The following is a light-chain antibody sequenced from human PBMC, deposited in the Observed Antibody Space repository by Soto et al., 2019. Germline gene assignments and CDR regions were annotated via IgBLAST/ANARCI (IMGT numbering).Light chain of an antibody. Sequence: AIRMTQSPSSFSASTGDRVTITCRASQGISSYLAWYQQKPGKAPKLLIYAASTLQSGVPSRFSGSGSGTDFTLTISCLQSEDFANYYCQQYYSYARTFGQGTKVEIK. J-gene: IGKJ1*01. CDR1: QGISSY. V-gene: IGKV1-8*01. CDR2: AAS. CDR3: QQYYSYART.